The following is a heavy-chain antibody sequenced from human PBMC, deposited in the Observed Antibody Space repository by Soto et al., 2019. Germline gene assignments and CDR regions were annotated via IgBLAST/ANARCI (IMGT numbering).Heavy chain of an antibody. CDR1: GGSISSGGYY. J-gene: IGHJ6*02. V-gene: IGHV4-31*03. Sequence: PSETLSLTCTVSGGSISSGGYYWSWIRQHPGKGLEWIGYIYYSGSTYYNPSLESRVTISVDTSKNQFSLKLSSVTAADTAVYYCARDQNDFWSGYSSRGMDVWGQGTTVTVSS. CDR3: ARDQNDFWSGYSSRGMDV. D-gene: IGHD3-3*01. CDR2: IYYSGST.